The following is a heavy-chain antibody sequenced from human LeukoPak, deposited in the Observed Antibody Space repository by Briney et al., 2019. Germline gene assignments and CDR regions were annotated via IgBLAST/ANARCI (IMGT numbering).Heavy chain of an antibody. CDR1: GFTFDDYT. J-gene: IGHJ6*02. D-gene: IGHD5-18*01. Sequence: GGSLRLSCAASGFTFDDYTMHWVRQAPGKGLEWVSLISWDGGSTYYADSVKGRFTISRDNSKNSLYLQMNSLRTEDTALYYCAKDWGYSYGSHEVDVWGQGTTVTVSS. V-gene: IGHV3-43*01. CDR2: ISWDGGST. CDR3: AKDWGYSYGSHEVDV.